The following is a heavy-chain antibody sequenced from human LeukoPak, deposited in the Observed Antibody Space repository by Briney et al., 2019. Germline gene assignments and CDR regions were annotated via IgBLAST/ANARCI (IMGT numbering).Heavy chain of an antibody. D-gene: IGHD2-15*01. CDR3: ARDSGIFDVFDI. J-gene: IGHJ3*02. Sequence: PGGSLRLSCAASGFTVSTNYMSWVRQAPGKGLEWVSVIYSDGRTYYADSVKGRFTISRDNSKNTLYLQMNSLRAEDTAVYYCARDSGIFDVFDIWGQGTMVTVSS. CDR1: GFTVSTNY. V-gene: IGHV3-53*01. CDR2: IYSDGRT.